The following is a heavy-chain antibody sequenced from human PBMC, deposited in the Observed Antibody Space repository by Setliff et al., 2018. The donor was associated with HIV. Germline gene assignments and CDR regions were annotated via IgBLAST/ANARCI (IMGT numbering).Heavy chain of an antibody. J-gene: IGHJ5*02. D-gene: IGHD3-10*01. V-gene: IGHV4-59*12. CDR3: ARDRHSSGLGSYGP. Sequence: SETLSLTCTISGGSFGVYRWSWIRQSAGKGLEWIGWIYYSGRTKYNPSLESRVTISVDTSKNQFSLKLSSVTAADTAVYFCARDRHSSGLGSYGPWGPGILVTVSS. CDR1: GGSFGVYR. CDR2: IYYSGRT.